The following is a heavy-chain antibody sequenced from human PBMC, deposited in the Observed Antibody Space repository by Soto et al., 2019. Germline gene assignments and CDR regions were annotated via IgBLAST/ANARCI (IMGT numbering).Heavy chain of an antibody. D-gene: IGHD3-3*01. CDR3: AREARVVSLDY. CDR2: IWYDGSNK. Sequence: GGSLRLSCAASGFTFSSYGMHWVRQAPGKGLEWVAVIWYDGSNKYYADSVKGRFTISRDNSKNTLYLQMNSLRAEDTAVYYCAREARVVSLDYWGQGTLVTVSS. J-gene: IGHJ4*02. V-gene: IGHV3-33*01. CDR1: GFTFSSYG.